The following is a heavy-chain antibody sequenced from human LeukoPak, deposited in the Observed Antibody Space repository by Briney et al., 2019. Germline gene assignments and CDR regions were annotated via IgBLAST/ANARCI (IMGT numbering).Heavy chain of an antibody. D-gene: IGHD6-19*01. CDR1: GGSFSGYY. J-gene: IGHJ4*02. Sequence: SETLSLTCAVYGGSFSGYYWSWIRRPPGKGLEWIGEINHSGSTNYNPSLKSRVTISVDTSKNQFSLKLSSVTAADTAVYYCASGGWSYDYWGQGTLVTVSS. CDR3: ASGGWSYDY. V-gene: IGHV4-34*01. CDR2: INHSGST.